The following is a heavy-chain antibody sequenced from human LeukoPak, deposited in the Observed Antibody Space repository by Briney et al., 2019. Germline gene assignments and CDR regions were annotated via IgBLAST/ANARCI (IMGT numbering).Heavy chain of an antibody. V-gene: IGHV3-11*04. CDR1: GFTFSDYY. CDR3: ARAFSSSWYVDYYYYMDV. D-gene: IGHD6-13*01. Sequence: LGGSLRLSCAASGFTFSDYYMSWIRQAPGKGLEWVSYISSSGSTIYYADSVKGRFTISRDNAKNSLYLQMNSLRAEDTAVYYCARAFSSSWYVDYYYYMDVWGKGTTVTVSS. CDR2: ISSSGSTI. J-gene: IGHJ6*03.